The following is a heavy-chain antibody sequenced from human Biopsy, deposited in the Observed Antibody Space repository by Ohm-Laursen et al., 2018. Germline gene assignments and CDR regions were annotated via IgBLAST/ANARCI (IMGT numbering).Heavy chain of an antibody. Sequence: SETLSLTSAVFGKTFSDYQWSWIRQPPGKGLEWIGQINQSGTTNYNPSLKSRVSISADASKYEFSLRLTSVTAADTAVYFCGNEVHGRDYWGLGAQVTVSS. CDR2: INQSGTT. D-gene: IGHD2-15*01. CDR1: GKTFSDYQ. J-gene: IGHJ4*02. V-gene: IGHV4-34*08. CDR3: GNEVHGRDY.